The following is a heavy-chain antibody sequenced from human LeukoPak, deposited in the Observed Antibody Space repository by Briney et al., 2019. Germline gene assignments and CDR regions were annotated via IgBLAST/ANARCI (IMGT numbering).Heavy chain of an antibody. CDR1: GDSINNTSYY. J-gene: IGHJ4*02. D-gene: IGHD3-16*01. Sequence: PSETLSLTCTVFGDSINNTSYYWGWIRQPPGKGLEWIGNIFHRGSTYYNPSLKSRVTISIDAAKNQFSLMLTSVTAADTAVYYCASLDDSDYWGQGTLVTVSS. CDR3: ASLDDSDY. V-gene: IGHV4-39*01. CDR2: IFHRGST.